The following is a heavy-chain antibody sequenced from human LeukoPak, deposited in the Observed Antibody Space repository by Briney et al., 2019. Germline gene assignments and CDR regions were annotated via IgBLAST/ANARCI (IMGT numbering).Heavy chain of an antibody. CDR1: GFTFSSYA. CDR2: ISGSGGST. Sequence: GGSLRLSCAASGFTFSSYAMSWVRQAPGKGLEWVSAISGSGGSTYYADSVKGRFTISRDNAKNSLYLQMNSLRAEDTAVYYCARDRSVEGTWFDPWGQGTLVTVSS. V-gene: IGHV3-23*01. D-gene: IGHD6-19*01. J-gene: IGHJ5*02. CDR3: ARDRSVEGTWFDP.